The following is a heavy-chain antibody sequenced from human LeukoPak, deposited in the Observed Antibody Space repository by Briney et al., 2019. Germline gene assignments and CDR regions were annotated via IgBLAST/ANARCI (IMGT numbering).Heavy chain of an antibody. Sequence: PGGSLRLSCAASGFTFSSYGMHWVRQAPGKGLEWVAFIRCDGSNKYYADSVKGRFTISRDNSKNTLYLQMNSLRAEDTAVYYCAKDFRSIAVAGQYFQHWGQGTLVTVSS. CDR2: IRCDGSNK. J-gene: IGHJ1*01. CDR1: GFTFSSYG. CDR3: AKDFRSIAVAGQYFQH. D-gene: IGHD6-19*01. V-gene: IGHV3-30*02.